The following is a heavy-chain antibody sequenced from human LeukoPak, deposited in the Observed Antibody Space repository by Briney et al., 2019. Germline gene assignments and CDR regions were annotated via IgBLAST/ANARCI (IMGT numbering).Heavy chain of an antibody. CDR3: AKGGRYSYGYKGDY. CDR1: GFTFSSYA. V-gene: IGHV3-23*01. CDR2: ISGSGGST. D-gene: IGHD5-18*01. J-gene: IGHJ4*02. Sequence: GGSLRLSCAASGFTFSSYAMSWVRQAPGKGLEWVSAISGSGGSTYYADSVKGRFTISRDNSKNTLYLQMNSLRAEDTAVYYCAKGGRYSYGYKGDYCGQGTLVTVSS.